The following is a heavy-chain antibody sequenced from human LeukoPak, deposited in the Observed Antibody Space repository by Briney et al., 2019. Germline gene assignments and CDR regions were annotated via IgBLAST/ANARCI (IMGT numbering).Heavy chain of an antibody. D-gene: IGHD3-3*01. CDR2: IYTSGST. Sequence: SETLSLTCTVSGGTISSYYWSWIRQPPGKGLDWIGYIYTSGSTNYNPSLKSRVTMSVDTSKNQFSLKLSSVTAADTAVYYCARDEMYDFWSGYYNPGGYMDVWGKGTTVTVSS. CDR3: ARDEMYDFWSGYYNPGGYMDV. J-gene: IGHJ6*03. CDR1: GGTISSYY. V-gene: IGHV4-4*08.